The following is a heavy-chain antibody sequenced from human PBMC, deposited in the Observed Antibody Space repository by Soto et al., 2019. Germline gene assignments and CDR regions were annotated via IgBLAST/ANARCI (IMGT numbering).Heavy chain of an antibody. CDR2: IYYSGST. V-gene: IGHV4-39*01. Sequence: SETLSLTCTVSGGSISSSSYYWGWIRQPPGKGLEWIGSIYYSGSTYYNPSLKSRVTISVDTSKNQFSLKLSSVTAADTAVYYCARHETYSSGWYVQPGYSYGMDVWGQGTTVTVSS. D-gene: IGHD6-19*01. CDR3: ARHETYSSGWYVQPGYSYGMDV. J-gene: IGHJ6*02. CDR1: GGSISSSSYY.